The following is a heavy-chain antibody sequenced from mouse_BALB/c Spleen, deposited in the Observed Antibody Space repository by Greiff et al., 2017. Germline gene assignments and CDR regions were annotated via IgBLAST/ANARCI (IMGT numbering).Heavy chain of an antibody. Sequence: VQLQESGAELARPGASVKLSCKASGYTFTSYWMQWVKQRPGQGLEWIGAIYPGDGDTRYTQKFKGKATLTADKSSSTAYMQLSSLASEDSAVYYCARHGSSPYYFDYWGQGTTLTVSS. V-gene: IGHV1-87*01. CDR1: GYTFTSYW. CDR2: IYPGDGDT. D-gene: IGHD1-1*01. J-gene: IGHJ2*01. CDR3: ARHGSSPYYFDY.